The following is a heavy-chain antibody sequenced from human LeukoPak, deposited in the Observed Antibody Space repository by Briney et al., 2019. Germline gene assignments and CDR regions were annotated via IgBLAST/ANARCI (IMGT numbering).Heavy chain of an antibody. CDR1: GDSVSNNNYF. J-gene: IGHJ5*02. CDR2: TYYRGTT. Sequence: SETLSLTCTVSGDSVSNNNYFWGWIRQPPGKGLEWIGSTYYRGTTYYNPSVESRVTISADTSKNQSSLKLSSVTAADTAVYYCARHAPGDIVVQIPAPTRWFDPWGQGTLVTVSS. CDR3: ARHAPGDIVVQIPAPTRWFDP. D-gene: IGHD2-15*01. V-gene: IGHV4-39*01.